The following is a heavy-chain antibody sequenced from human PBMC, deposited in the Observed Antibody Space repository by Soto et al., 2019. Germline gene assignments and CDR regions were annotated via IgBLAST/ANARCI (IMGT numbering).Heavy chain of an antibody. V-gene: IGHV3-73*01. CDR3: TRLISAAQDY. J-gene: IGHJ4*02. D-gene: IGHD3-10*01. Sequence: VLLVESGGGLVQPGGSLKLSCAASGFVFKDSSIHWVRQASGKGLEWVGRIRDRAYSYATAYAASVKGRFTISRDDSSNTAYLQMNSLKTEDTAIYYCTRLISAAQDYWGQGTLVTVYS. CDR1: GFVFKDSS. CDR2: IRDRAYSYAT.